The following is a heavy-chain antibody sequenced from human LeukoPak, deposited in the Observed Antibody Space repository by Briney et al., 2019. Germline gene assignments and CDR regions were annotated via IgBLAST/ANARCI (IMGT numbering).Heavy chain of an antibody. J-gene: IGHJ4*02. V-gene: IGHV3-23*01. CDR1: GFTFSSYA. CDR3: AKAHTYYDFWSGPSDY. Sequence: GGSLGLSCAASGFTFSSYAMSWVRQAPGKGLECVSAISGSGGSTYYADSVKGRFTISRDNSKNTLYLQMNSLRAEETAVYYCAKAHTYYDFWSGPSDYWGQGTLVTVSS. D-gene: IGHD3-3*01. CDR2: ISGSGGST.